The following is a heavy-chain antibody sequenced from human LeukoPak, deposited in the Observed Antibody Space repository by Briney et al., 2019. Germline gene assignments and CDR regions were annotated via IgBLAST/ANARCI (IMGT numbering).Heavy chain of an antibody. D-gene: IGHD6-25*01. CDR2: TNQDGSEK. CDR1: GFTFTSYW. Sequence: PGGSLRLSCAASGFTFTSYWMSWVGQVPGQGREWVANTNQDGSEKHYVDSVKGRFTISRDNAKNSVFLQMNSLSGEDTAVYYCARIYMKAASAFWGQGTLVTVSS. CDR3: ARIYMKAASAF. V-gene: IGHV3-7*01. J-gene: IGHJ4*02.